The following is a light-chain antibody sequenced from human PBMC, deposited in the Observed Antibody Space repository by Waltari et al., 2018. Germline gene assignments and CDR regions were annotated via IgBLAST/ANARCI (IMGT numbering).Light chain of an antibody. CDR2: RNN. CDR3: AVWDDALSGAV. Sequence: QSVVTQPPSASVTPGQRLTTSCSARRFNIGNNYVYWYQKLPGTAPKLFIHRNNQRPSGVPDRFSGSKSGNSASLAISDLRSEDEADYYCAVWDDALSGAVFGGGTKLTVL. J-gene: IGLJ3*02. V-gene: IGLV1-47*01. CDR1: RFNIGNNY.